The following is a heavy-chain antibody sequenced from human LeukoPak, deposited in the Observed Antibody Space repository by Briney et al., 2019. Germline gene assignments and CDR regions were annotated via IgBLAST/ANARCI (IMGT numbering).Heavy chain of an antibody. D-gene: IGHD1-14*01. CDR2: INPNIGAT. V-gene: IGHV1-2*02. J-gene: IGHJ5*02. Sequence: ASVTVSCKASGYTFTDYYIHWVRPAPGQGVEWMGWINPNIGATNYAQKLQGRVTMTRDTSIVTAYMELGRLGSDDTAVYYCAINQVDGTGIFDRWGQGTLVTVSS. CDR3: AINQVDGTGIFDR. CDR1: GYTFTDYY.